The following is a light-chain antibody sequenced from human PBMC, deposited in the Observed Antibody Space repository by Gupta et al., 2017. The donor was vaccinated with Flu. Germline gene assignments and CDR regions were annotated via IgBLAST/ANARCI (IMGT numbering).Light chain of an antibody. CDR3: QQYGSSPFT. Sequence: ERATLSCRASQSISRNYLAWDQQKAGQTHRLLIYGTSSRATGIPDRFSGSGSGTDFTLTISRLEPEDFAVYYCQQYGSSPFTFGPGTKVDIK. J-gene: IGKJ3*01. V-gene: IGKV3-20*01. CDR2: GTS. CDR1: QSISRNY.